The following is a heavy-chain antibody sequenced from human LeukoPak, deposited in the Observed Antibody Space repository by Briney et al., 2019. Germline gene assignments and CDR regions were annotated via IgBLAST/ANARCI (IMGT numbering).Heavy chain of an antibody. CDR3: AKDQRGAYCSSTSCSLGDY. Sequence: GGSLRLSCAASGFTFSSYAMSWVRQAPGKGLEWVSAISGSGGSTYYADSVKGRFTISRDNSKNTLYLQMNSLRAEDTAVYYCAKDQRGAYCSSTSCSLGDYWGQGTLVTVSS. V-gene: IGHV3-23*01. D-gene: IGHD2-2*01. CDR2: ISGSGGST. J-gene: IGHJ4*02. CDR1: GFTFSSYA.